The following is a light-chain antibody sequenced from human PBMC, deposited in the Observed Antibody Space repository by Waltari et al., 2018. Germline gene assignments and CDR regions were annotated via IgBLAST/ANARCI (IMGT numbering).Light chain of an antibody. CDR1: HSVACY. Sequence: ELVLTQSPATLSLSPGERATLSCRASHSVACYLAWYQHIPGQPPRLLIYDTSNRAPGIPARFSGSGSDTDFTLTISSLEPEDFAVYYCQQRRSWPLTFGGGTKVEIE. V-gene: IGKV3-11*01. CDR2: DTS. J-gene: IGKJ4*01. CDR3: QQRRSWPLT.